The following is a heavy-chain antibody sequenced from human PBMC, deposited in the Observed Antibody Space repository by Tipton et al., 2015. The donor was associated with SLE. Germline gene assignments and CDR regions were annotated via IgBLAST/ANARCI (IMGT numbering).Heavy chain of an antibody. CDR2: VSAYSDDT. V-gene: IGHV1-18*01. CDR1: GDTFSRSP. D-gene: IGHD6-6*01. J-gene: IGHJ4*02. CDR3: ATAGYSSSLDY. Sequence: QSGAEVKKPGSSVKVSCKVSGDTFSRSPLSWVRQAPGQGLEWMGWVSAYSDDTNYAQQFQGRVTMTSDTSTGTAYMELRSLTSDDTAVYYCATAGYSSSLDYWGQGSLVTVSS.